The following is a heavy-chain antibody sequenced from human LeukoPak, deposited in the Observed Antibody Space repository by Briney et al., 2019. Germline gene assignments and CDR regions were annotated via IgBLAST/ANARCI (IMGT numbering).Heavy chain of an antibody. V-gene: IGHV3-23*01. Sequence: PGGSLRLSCAASGFTFSSYAMSWVRQAPGKGLEWVSAISGSGSTIYYADSVKGRFTISRDNAKNSLYLQMNSLRAEDTAVYYCARVLAGRITMIVVVDYFDYWGQGTLVTVSS. CDR1: GFTFSSYA. CDR2: ISGSGSTI. D-gene: IGHD3-22*01. J-gene: IGHJ4*02. CDR3: ARVLAGRITMIVVVDYFDY.